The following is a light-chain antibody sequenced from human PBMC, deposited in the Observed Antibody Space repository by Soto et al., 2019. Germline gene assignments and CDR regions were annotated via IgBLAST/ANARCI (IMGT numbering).Light chain of an antibody. CDR1: SSNIGGNS. CDR2: DDD. V-gene: IGLV1-51*01. Sequence: QSVMTQPPSVSAAPGQRVTISCSGSSSNIGGNSVSWYQQLPGTAPKLLIYDDDKRPSGVPDRFSGSKSGTSASLAISGLQAEDEACYYCATGDDSLNGVVFGGGTKLTVL. J-gene: IGLJ2*01. CDR3: ATGDDSLNGVV.